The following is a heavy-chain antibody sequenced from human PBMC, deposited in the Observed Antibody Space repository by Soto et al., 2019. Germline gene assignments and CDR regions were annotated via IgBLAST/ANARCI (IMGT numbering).Heavy chain of an antibody. CDR3: ARVNSPLLRSFFDS. CDR2: IFSNDDK. Sequence: QVTLKESGPVLVRPTETLTLTCTVSGFSLSNTRMGVSWIRQPPGKALEWLAHIFSNDDKSYSTSLKNRLIISRDTSKSQVVLTVTDMDPVDTATYYCARVNSPLLRSFFDSWGQGILVTVSS. V-gene: IGHV2-26*01. CDR1: GFSLSNTRMG. D-gene: IGHD4-17*01. J-gene: IGHJ4*02.